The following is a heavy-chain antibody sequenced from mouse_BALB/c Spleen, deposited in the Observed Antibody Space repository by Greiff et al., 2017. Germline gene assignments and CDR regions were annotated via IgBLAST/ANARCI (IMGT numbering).Heavy chain of an antibody. CDR2: IRNKANGYTT. V-gene: IGHV7-3*02. CDR3: ARDVTTVAAY. J-gene: IGHJ3*01. D-gene: IGHD1-1*01. CDR1: GFTFTDYY. Sequence: EVKVEESGGGLVQPGGSLRLFCATSGFTFTDYYMSWVRQPPGKALEWLGFIRNKANGYTTEYSASVKGRFTISRDNSQSILYLQMNTLRAEDSATYYCARDVTTVAAYWGQGTLVTVSA.